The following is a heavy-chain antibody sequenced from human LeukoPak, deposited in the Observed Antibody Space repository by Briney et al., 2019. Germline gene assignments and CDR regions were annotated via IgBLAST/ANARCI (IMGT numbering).Heavy chain of an antibody. J-gene: IGHJ4*02. CDR2: ISSSGST. Sequence: SETLSLTCTVSGVSISSSFWSWVRQPPGKGLEWIGYISSSGSTNYNPSLKSRVAISVDTSKSQFSLRLTSVTAADTAVYYCARHRGTGTSRDFNFDVWGQGTLVTVSS. CDR3: ARHRGTGTSRDFNFDV. V-gene: IGHV4-59*08. CDR1: GVSISSSF. D-gene: IGHD4-23*01.